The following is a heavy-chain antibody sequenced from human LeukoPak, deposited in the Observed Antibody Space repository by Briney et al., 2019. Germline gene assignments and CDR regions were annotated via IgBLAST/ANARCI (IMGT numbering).Heavy chain of an antibody. V-gene: IGHV1-69*05. CDR2: IIPIFGTA. CDR3: ARDYYSNYGEEDYYYYMDV. CDR1: GYTFTGYY. D-gene: IGHD4-11*01. Sequence: SVKVSCKASGYTFTGYYMHRVRQAPGQGLEWMGGIIPIFGTANYAQKFQGRVTITTDESTSTAYMELSSLRSEDTAVYYCARDYYSNYGEEDYYYYMDVWGKGTTVTVSS. J-gene: IGHJ6*03.